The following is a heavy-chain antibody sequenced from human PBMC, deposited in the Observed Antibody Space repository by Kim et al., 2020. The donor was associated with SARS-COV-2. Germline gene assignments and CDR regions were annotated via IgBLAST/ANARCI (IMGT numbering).Heavy chain of an antibody. CDR2: IGSGGSPI. V-gene: IGHV3-48*03. Sequence: GGSLRLSCAASGFTFSSFEMNWVRQAPGKGREWVSYIGSGGSPIYYADSVKGRFTISRDNAKNSLYLQMNSLRAEDTAGYYCARVDIYYMDVWGKGTTVT. CDR1: GFTFSSFE. CDR3: ARVDIYYMDV. J-gene: IGHJ6*03.